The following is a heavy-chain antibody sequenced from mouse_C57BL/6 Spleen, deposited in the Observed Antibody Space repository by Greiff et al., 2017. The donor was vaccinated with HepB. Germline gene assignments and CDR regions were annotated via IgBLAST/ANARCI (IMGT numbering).Heavy chain of an antibody. D-gene: IGHD1-1*01. Sequence: QVQLQQSGAELVRPGASVTLSCKASGYTFNDYEMHWVKQTPVHGLEWIGAIDPETGGTAYNQKFKGKAILTADKSSSTAYMELRSLTSEDSAVYYCTSSGSYGSIFAYWGQGTLVTVSA. CDR2: IDPETGGT. CDR3: TSSGSYGSIFAY. J-gene: IGHJ3*01. V-gene: IGHV1-15*01. CDR1: GYTFNDYE.